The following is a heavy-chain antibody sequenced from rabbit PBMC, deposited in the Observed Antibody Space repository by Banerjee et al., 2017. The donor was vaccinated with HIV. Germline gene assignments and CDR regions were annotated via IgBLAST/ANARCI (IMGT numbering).Heavy chain of an antibody. CDR1: GFTLINYW. Sequence: QSLEESGGDLVKPGASLTLTCKTSGFTLINYWICWVRQAPGKGLEWIACIYTGDGNTHYASWAKGRFTISKTSSTTVTLQMTSLTAADTATYFCARDLAGVIGWNFGLWGQGTLVTVS. CDR3: ARDLAGVIGWNFGL. D-gene: IGHD4-1*01. CDR2: IYTGDGNT. J-gene: IGHJ3*01. V-gene: IGHV1S40*01.